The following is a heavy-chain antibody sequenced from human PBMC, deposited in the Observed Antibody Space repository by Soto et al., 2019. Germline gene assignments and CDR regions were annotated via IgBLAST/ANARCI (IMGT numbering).Heavy chain of an antibody. Sequence: QVQLVQSGAEVKKPGASVKVSCKASGYTFISYGISWVRQAPGQGLEWMGWISGYNGNTKYAQKLQGRVTMTTDTSTSTAYTERRSLRSDDTAVYYCARDLGAQAVDYWGQGTRVTGSS. CDR3: ARDLGAQAVDY. CDR2: ISGYNGNT. CDR1: GYTFISYG. D-gene: IGHD3-3*01. V-gene: IGHV1-18*01. J-gene: IGHJ4*02.